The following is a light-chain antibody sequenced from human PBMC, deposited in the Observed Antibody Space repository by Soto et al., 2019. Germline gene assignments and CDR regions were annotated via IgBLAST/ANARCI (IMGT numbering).Light chain of an antibody. CDR1: QSVSNN. CDR2: GAS. CDR3: QQYNNWPRT. Sequence: IVLTQSPATLSVSPGERAALSCRASQSVSNNLAWYQQKPGQAPRLLSYGASTRATGISARFSGSASGTEFTLTVSSLQSEDFAVYYCQQYNNWPRTFGQGTKVDIK. J-gene: IGKJ1*01. V-gene: IGKV3-15*01.